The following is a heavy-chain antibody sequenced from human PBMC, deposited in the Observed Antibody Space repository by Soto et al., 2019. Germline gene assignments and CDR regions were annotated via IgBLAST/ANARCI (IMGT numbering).Heavy chain of an antibody. CDR1: GGTFSSYA. J-gene: IGHJ4*02. CDR3: AGGYYYDSSGYYAYAYYFEY. Sequence: QVQLVQSGAEVKKPGSSVKVSCKASGGTFSSYAISWVRQAPGQGLEWMGGIIPIFGTANYAQKFQSRVRITADESTRTAYMELSSLRSEDPAVYYCAGGYYYDSSGYYAYAYYFEYWGQGTLVTVSS. D-gene: IGHD3-22*01. CDR2: IIPIFGTA. V-gene: IGHV1-69*01.